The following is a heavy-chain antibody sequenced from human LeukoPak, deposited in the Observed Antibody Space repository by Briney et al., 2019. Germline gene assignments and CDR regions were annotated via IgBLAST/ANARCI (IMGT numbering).Heavy chain of an antibody. CDR3: ASGSGSLPDY. Sequence: GGSLRLSCAASGFTFSSYAMHWVRQAPGKGLEYVSAISSHGGSTYYANSVKGRFTISRDNSKNTLYLQMGSLRAEDMAVYYCASGSGSLPDYWGQGALVTVSS. CDR2: ISSHGGST. CDR1: GFTFSSYA. V-gene: IGHV3-64*01. D-gene: IGHD1-26*01. J-gene: IGHJ4*02.